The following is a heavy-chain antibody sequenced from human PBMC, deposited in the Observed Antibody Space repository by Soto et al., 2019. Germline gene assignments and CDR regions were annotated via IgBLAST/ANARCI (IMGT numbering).Heavy chain of an antibody. D-gene: IGHD2-21*02. CDR1: GGTFGSYA. Sequence: QVQLVQSGAEVKKPGSSVKVSCKASGGTFGSYAISWVRQAPGQGLEWMGGIIPIFGTANYAQKFQGRVTITGEESTRTAEMGGRSQRSEDKAVDCWGRGGGGGGGGDTIDYWGQGTLVTVSS. J-gene: IGHJ4*02. CDR2: IIPIFGTA. V-gene: IGHV1-69*01. CDR3: GRGGGGGGGGDTIDY.